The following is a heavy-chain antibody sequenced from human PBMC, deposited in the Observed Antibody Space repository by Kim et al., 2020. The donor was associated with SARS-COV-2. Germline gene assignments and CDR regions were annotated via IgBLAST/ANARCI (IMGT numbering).Heavy chain of an antibody. CDR3: ARDGEYDIRYGMDV. J-gene: IGHJ6*02. V-gene: IGHV3-30*15. D-gene: IGHD3-9*01. Sequence: ADSGKGRFTISRDKSTNTLYLQMSSLRAEDTAVYYSARDGEYDIRYGMDVWGQGATVTVSS.